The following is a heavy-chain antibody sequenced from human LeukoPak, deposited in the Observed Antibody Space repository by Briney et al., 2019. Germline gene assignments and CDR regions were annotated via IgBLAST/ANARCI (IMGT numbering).Heavy chain of an antibody. V-gene: IGHV3-23*01. CDR3: AKEGQQLARGVPFDP. J-gene: IGHJ5*02. D-gene: IGHD6-13*01. CDR2: ISGSGGST. CDR1: GFTFSGYT. Sequence: GRSLRLSCAASGFTFSGYTMNWVRQAPGKGLEWVSAISGSGGSTYYADSVKGRFTISRDNSKNTLYLQMNSLRAEDTAVYYCAKEGQQLARGVPFDPWGQGTLVTVSS.